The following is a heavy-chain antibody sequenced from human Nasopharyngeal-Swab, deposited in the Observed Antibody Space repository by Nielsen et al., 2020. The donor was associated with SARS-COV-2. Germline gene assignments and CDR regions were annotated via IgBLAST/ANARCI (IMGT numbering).Heavy chain of an antibody. CDR1: GSSFTSYW. V-gene: IGHV5-51*01. CDR3: ARQDRCCRGYGGNYYYYGMDV. D-gene: IGHD3-10*01. CDR2: IYPGDSDT. Sequence: LKISCKGSGSSFTSYWIGWVRQTPGKGLEWMGIIYPGDSDTRYSPSFQGQVTISADKSIRTAYLPSICLKASDTAMYYCARQDRCCRGYGGNYYYYGMDVWGQGTTVTVSS. J-gene: IGHJ6*02.